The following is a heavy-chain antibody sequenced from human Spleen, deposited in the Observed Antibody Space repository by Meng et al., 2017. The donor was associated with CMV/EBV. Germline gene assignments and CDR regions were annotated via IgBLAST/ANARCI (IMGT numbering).Heavy chain of an antibody. CDR3: ARELRNSNYKYYFDY. CDR1: GFTFSDYY. J-gene: IGHJ4*02. D-gene: IGHD4-11*01. V-gene: IGHV3-66*02. Sequence: GGSLRLSCAASGFTFSDYYMSWIRQAPGKGLEWVSVIYSGGSTYYADSVKGRFTISRDNSKNTLYLQMNSLRAEDTAVYYCARELRNSNYKYYFDYWGQGTLVTVSS. CDR2: IYSGGST.